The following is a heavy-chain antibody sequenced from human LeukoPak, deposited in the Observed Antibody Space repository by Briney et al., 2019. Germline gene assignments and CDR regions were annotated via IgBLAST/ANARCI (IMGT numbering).Heavy chain of an antibody. CDR2: ISSSSSTI. V-gene: IGHV3-48*01. J-gene: IGHJ6*02. D-gene: IGHD2-2*01. CDR1: GFTFSSYS. CDR3: ARDRGYCSSTSCYPLYYYYYGMDV. Sequence: PGRSLRLSCAASGFTFSSYSMNWVRQAPGKGLEWVSYISSSSSTIYYADSVKGRFTISRDNSKNTLYLQMNSLRAEDTAVYYCARDRGYCSSTSCYPLYYYYYGMDVWGQGTTVTVSS.